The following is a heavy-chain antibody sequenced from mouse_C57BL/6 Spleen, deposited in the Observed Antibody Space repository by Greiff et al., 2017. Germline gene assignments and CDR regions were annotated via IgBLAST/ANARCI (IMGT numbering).Heavy chain of an antibody. CDR2: ISYDGSN. J-gene: IGHJ3*01. V-gene: IGHV3-6*01. Sequence: EVHLVESGPGLVKPSPSLSLTCSVTGYSITSGYYWNWIRQFPGNKLEWMGYISYDGSNNYNPSLKNRISITRDTSKNQFFLKLNSVTTEDTATYYCARGGTGKGSWFAYWGQGTLVTVSA. D-gene: IGHD4-1*01. CDR3: ARGGTGKGSWFAY. CDR1: GYSITSGYY.